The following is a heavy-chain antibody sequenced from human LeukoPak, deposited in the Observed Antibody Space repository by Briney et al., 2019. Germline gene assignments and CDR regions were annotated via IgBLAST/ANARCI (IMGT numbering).Heavy chain of an antibody. V-gene: IGHV4-59*08. CDR1: GGSFSSYY. CDR2: VDYIGNT. D-gene: IGHD6-13*01. CDR3: ARLTFSSSRTSYWYFDL. J-gene: IGHJ2*01. Sequence: PSETLSLTCTVSGGSFSSYYWSWIRQPPGKGLEWIGYVDYIGNTNYNSSLKSRVTISGDTSKKQFSLKLSFVTAADTAVYYCARLTFSSSRTSYWYFDLWGRGTLVTVSS.